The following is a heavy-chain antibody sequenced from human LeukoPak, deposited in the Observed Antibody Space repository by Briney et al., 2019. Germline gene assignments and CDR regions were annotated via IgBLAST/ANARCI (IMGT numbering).Heavy chain of an antibody. CDR2: IYRGGNT. V-gene: IGHV3-53*01. J-gene: IGHJ3*02. CDR1: GLTFSSYS. D-gene: IGHD2-2*01. Sequence: PGGSLRLSCAASGLTFSSYSMNWVRQAPGKGLEWVSIIYRGGNTYYADSVKGRFTISRDNSKNTLYFQMNSLRAEDTAVYYCARQYCSSTSCNGAFDIWGQGTMVTVSS. CDR3: ARQYCSSTSCNGAFDI.